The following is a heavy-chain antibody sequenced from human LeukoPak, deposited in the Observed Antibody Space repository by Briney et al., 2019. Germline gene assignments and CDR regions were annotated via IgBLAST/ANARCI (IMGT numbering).Heavy chain of an antibody. CDR3: AKLWFGEPQGGRVY. CDR2: ISGSGGST. V-gene: IGHV3-23*01. D-gene: IGHD3-10*01. Sequence: GGTLRLSCAASGFTFSSYGMSWVRQAPGKGLEWVSAISGSGGSTYYADSVKGRFTISRDNSKNTLYLQMNSLRAEDTAVYYCAKLWFGEPQGGRVYWGQGTLVTVSS. J-gene: IGHJ4*02. CDR1: GFTFSSYG.